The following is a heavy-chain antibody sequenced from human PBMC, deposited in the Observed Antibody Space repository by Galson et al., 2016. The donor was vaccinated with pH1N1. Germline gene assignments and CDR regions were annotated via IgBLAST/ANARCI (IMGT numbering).Heavy chain of an antibody. CDR2: IIPIFGTA. D-gene: IGHD5-18*01. CDR3: ASPSRPPREIHLWSPNDAFDI. J-gene: IGHJ3*02. Sequence: SVKVSCKASGGTFSSYAINWVRQAPGQGLEWMGGIIPIFGTANYAQKFQGRVTITADESPSTAYMELRSLRSEDTAVYYCASPSRPPREIHLWSPNDAFDIWGQGTMVTVSS. CDR1: GGTFSSYA. V-gene: IGHV1-69*13.